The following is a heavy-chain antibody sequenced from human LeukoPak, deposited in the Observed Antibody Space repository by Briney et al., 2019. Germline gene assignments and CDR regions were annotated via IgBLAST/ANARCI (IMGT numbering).Heavy chain of an antibody. V-gene: IGHV4-59*01. CDR1: GGSISSYY. J-gene: IGHJ4*02. CDR3: ARAVAGHFDY. D-gene: IGHD6-19*01. Sequence: TSETLSLTCTVSGGSISSYYWSWIRQPPGKGLEWIGYIYYSGSTNYNPSLKSRVTISVDTSKNQFSLKLSSVTAADKAVYYCARAVAGHFDYWGQGTLVTVSS. CDR2: IYYSGST.